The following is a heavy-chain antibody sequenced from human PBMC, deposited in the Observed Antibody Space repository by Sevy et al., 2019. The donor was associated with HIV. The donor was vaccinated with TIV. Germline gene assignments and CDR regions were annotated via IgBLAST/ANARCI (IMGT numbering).Heavy chain of an antibody. D-gene: IGHD3-22*01. CDR2: IIPIFGTA. CDR1: GGTFSSYA. Sequence: ASVKVSCKASGGTFSSYAISWVRQAPGQGLEWMGGIIPIFGTANYAQKFQGRVTITAEESTRTAYMELSSLRSEHTDRYYCAGKGFGDYYDSSGYYDAFDIWGQGTMVTVSS. CDR3: AGKGFGDYYDSSGYYDAFDI. J-gene: IGHJ3*02. V-gene: IGHV1-69*13.